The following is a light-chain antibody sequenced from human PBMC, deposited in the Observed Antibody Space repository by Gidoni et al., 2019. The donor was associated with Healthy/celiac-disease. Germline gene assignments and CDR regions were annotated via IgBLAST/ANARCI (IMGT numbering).Light chain of an antibody. Sequence: QSALTQPAYVSGSPGQSITISCTGTSSDVGSYNLVSWYQQHPGKAPKLMIYERSKRPSGVSNRFSGSKSVNTASLTISVLQAEDEADYYCCSYAGSSTLVFGGGTNLTVL. V-gene: IGLV2-23*01. J-gene: IGLJ3*02. CDR2: ERS. CDR1: SSDVGSYNL. CDR3: CSYAGSSTLV.